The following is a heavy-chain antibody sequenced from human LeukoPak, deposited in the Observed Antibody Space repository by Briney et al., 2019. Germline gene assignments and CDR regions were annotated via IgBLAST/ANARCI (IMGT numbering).Heavy chain of an antibody. Sequence: SETLSLTCAVSGGSISSSNWWSWVRPPPGKGLEWIGETYDSGSTKYNPSLKSRVTISVDTSKNQFSLKLSSVTAADTAVYYCAGGIAVAGTKNWFDPWGQGTLVTVSS. D-gene: IGHD6-19*01. CDR1: GGSISSSNW. V-gene: IGHV4-4*02. CDR2: TYDSGST. CDR3: AGGIAVAGTKNWFDP. J-gene: IGHJ5*02.